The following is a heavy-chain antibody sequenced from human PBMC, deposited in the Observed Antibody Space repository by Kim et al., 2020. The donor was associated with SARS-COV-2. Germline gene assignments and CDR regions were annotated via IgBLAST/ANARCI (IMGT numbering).Heavy chain of an antibody. J-gene: IGHJ4*02. Sequence: YNPSLKSRVTISVDTSKNQFSLKLSSVTAADTAVYYCARHGAGQQRQLVNWGQGTLVTVSS. V-gene: IGHV4-61*07. D-gene: IGHD6-13*01. CDR3: ARHGAGQQRQLVN.